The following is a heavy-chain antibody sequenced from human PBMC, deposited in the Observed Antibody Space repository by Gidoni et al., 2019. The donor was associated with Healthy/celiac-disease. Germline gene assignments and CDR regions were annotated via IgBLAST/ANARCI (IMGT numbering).Heavy chain of an antibody. CDR2: INHSGST. CDR1: GGSFSGYY. Sequence: QVQLQQWGAGLLKPSETLSLTCAVYGGSFSGYYWSWIRQPPGKGLEWIGEINHSGSTNYNPSLKSRVTISVDTSKNQFSLKLSSVTAADTAVYYCARRDRGIYGMDVWGQGTTVTVSS. V-gene: IGHV4-34*01. CDR3: ARRDRGIYGMDV. J-gene: IGHJ6*02. D-gene: IGHD3-16*01.